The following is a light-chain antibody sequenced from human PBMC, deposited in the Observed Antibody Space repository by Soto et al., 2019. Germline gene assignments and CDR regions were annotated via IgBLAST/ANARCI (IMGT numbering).Light chain of an antibody. J-gene: IGKJ4*01. Sequence: EIVLTQSPGTLSLSPGDRATLSCRASQSVSIYLAWYQQKPGQAPRLLIYDASNRVTGIPARFSGSGSGTDFTLTISSVEPEDFAVYYCQQSADWLTFGGGIKLEIK. V-gene: IGKV3-11*01. CDR2: DAS. CDR3: QQSADWLT. CDR1: QSVSIY.